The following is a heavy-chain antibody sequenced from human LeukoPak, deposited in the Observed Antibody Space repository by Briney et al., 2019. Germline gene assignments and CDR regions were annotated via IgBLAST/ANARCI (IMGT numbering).Heavy chain of an antibody. V-gene: IGHV1-8*01. CDR3: AREYGSGSYYNPFDY. D-gene: IGHD3-10*01. J-gene: IGHJ4*02. CDR2: MNPNSGAT. CDR1: GYTFTSYD. Sequence: ASVKVSCKASGYTFTSYDFNWLRQATGQGPEWMGWMNPNSGATGYAQKFQGRVTITRDTSASTAYMELSSLRSEDTAVYYCAREYGSGSYYNPFDYWGQGTLVTVSS.